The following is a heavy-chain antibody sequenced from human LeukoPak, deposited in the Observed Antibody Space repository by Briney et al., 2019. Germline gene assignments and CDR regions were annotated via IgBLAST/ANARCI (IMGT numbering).Heavy chain of an antibody. V-gene: IGHV1-8*02. Sequence: VASVKVSCKASGYTFTGYDINWVRQATGQGLEWMGWMNPNSGNTGYAQKFQGRVTMTRNTSISTAYMELSSLRSEDAAVYHCARDRRGSSWYWSSNDDFDLWGQGTMVTVSS. CDR3: ARDRRGSSWYWSSNDDFDL. J-gene: IGHJ3*01. CDR2: MNPNSGNT. D-gene: IGHD6-13*01. CDR1: GYTFTGYD.